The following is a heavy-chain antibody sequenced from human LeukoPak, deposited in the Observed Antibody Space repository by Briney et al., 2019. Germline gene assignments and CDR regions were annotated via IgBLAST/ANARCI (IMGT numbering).Heavy chain of an antibody. J-gene: IGHJ4*02. CDR3: ARDRSYYYDSSGPNYFDY. D-gene: IGHD3-22*01. Sequence: PSETLSLTCAVDGGSFSGYYWSWIRQPPGKGLEWIGKINHSGSTNYNPSLKSRVTISVDTSKNQFSLKLSSVTAADTAVYYCARDRSYYYDSSGPNYFDYWGQGTLVTVSS. CDR2: INHSGST. CDR1: GGSFSGYY. V-gene: IGHV4-34*01.